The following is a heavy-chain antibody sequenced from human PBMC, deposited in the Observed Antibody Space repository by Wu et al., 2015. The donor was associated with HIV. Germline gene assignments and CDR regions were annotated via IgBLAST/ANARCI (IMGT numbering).Heavy chain of an antibody. J-gene: IGHJ4*02. CDR2: MNPNSGNT. Sequence: QVQLVQSGAEVKKPGASVKVSCKASGYTFISYDINWVRQATGQGLEWMGWMNPNSGNTGYAQKFQGRVTITKNTSRSTAYMELSSLRSEDTAVYYCARGRMVGYYFDYWGQGTLVTVSS. D-gene: IGHD3-10*02. CDR1: GYTFISYD. V-gene: IGHV1-8*03. CDR3: ARGRMVGYYFDY.